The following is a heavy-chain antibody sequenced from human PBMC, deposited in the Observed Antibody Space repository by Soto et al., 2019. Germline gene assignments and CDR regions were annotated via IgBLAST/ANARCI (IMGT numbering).Heavy chain of an antibody. J-gene: IGHJ4*02. V-gene: IGHV1-2*02. CDR2: INPKSGGT. D-gene: IGHD1-26*01. CDR1: GYTFTVYY. Sequence: QVQLVQSGAEVKKPGASVNVSCKASGYTFTVYYMHWVRQAPGQGLEWMGWINPKSGGTMYPQKFQGRVTMTWDTSISTAYMALTRLRSDDTDVYYCARDLAKGGGSAGFDYLGQGTLVTVSS. CDR3: ARDLAKGGGSAGFDY.